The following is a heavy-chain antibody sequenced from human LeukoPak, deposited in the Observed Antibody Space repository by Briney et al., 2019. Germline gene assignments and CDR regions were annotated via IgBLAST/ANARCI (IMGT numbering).Heavy chain of an antibody. D-gene: IGHD1-1*01. V-gene: IGHV3-49*03. J-gene: IGHJ4*02. Sequence: PGGSLRLSCVGSGLSFSSYWMSWIRQAPGKGLEWVGFIRSKAYGETADYAASVKGRFTISRDDSKAIAYLQMNSLKTEDTAVYHCTRDRGAYNLYDYWGQGTLVTVSS. CDR3: TRDRGAYNLYDY. CDR2: IRSKAYGETA. CDR1: GLSFSSYW.